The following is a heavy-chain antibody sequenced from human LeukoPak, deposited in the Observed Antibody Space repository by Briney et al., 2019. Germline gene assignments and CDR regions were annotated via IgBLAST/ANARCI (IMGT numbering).Heavy chain of an antibody. CDR1: GGSISSSSYY. CDR3: AFTYYDFWSRYYLFDY. J-gene: IGHJ4*02. CDR2: IYYSGST. V-gene: IGHV4-39*07. D-gene: IGHD3-3*01. Sequence: SETLSLTCTVSGGSISSSSYYWGWIRQPPGKGLEWLGNIYYSGSTYYNPSLKSRVTISVDTSKNQFSLKLSSVTAADTAVYYCAFTYYDFWSRYYLFDYWGQGTLVTVSS.